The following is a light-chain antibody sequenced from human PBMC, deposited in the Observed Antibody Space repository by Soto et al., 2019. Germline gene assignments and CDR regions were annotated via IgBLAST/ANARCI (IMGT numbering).Light chain of an antibody. Sequence: QSVLTQPASVSGSPGQSITISCTGTSSDVGSYNLVSWYQHHPGKAPKLMIYEVNKRPSGVPDRFSGSKSGNTSSLTVSGLQAEDEADYYCSSYAGSSNVFGTGTKLTVL. CDR2: EVN. J-gene: IGLJ1*01. CDR1: SSDVGSYNL. CDR3: SSYAGSSNV. V-gene: IGLV2-14*02.